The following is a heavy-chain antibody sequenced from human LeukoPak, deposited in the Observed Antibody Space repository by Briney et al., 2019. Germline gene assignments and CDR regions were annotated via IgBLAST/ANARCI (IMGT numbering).Heavy chain of an antibody. CDR2: IKQDGSEK. J-gene: IGHJ4*02. CDR1: GFTFSRFW. D-gene: IGHD2-2*01. V-gene: IGHV3-7*01. Sequence: GGSLRLSCAASGFTFSRFWMSWVRQAPGKGLEWVANIKQDGSEKYYVDSVKGRFTISRDNAKNSLRLQMNSLRAEDTAMYYCASASPAGDYWGQGTLVTVSS. CDR3: ASASPAGDY.